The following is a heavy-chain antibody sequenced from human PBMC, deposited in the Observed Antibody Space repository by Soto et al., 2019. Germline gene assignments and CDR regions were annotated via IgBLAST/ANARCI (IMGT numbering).Heavy chain of an antibody. J-gene: IGHJ3*02. Sequence: SETLSLTCTVSGGSISSSSYYWGWIRQPPGKGLEWIGSIYYSGSTYYNPSLKSRVTISVDTSKNQFSLKLSSVTAADTAVYYCARVPRYYDYVWGSYRDDAFDIWGHGTMVTVS. CDR3: ARVPRYYDYVWGSYRDDAFDI. D-gene: IGHD3-16*02. CDR2: IYYSGST. V-gene: IGHV4-39*07. CDR1: GGSISSSSYY.